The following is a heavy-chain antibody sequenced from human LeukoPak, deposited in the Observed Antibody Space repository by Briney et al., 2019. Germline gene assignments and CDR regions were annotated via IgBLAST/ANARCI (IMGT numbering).Heavy chain of an antibody. CDR2: INHIGDS. J-gene: IGHJ3*01. D-gene: IGHD2-2*01. CDR3: AGRGSSSGTFDV. CDR1: GGSFSGNY. Sequence: SETLSLTCAVDGGSFSGNYWIWIRQPPGKGLEWIGEINHIGDSNYNPSLLGRVAMSLDTSKSHCSLKLRSLIAADTAVYYCAGRGSSSGTFDVWGPGTFVTVSP. V-gene: IGHV4-34*01.